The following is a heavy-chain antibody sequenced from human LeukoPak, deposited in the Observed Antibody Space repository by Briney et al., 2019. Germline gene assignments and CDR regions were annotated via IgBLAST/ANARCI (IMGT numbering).Heavy chain of an antibody. Sequence: SETLSLTCTVSGGSISSYYWSWIRQPPGKGLEWIGYIYYSGSTNYNPSLKSRVTISVDTSKNQFSLKLSSVTAADTAVYYCARGLAAAGTPVFDPWGQGTLVTVSS. D-gene: IGHD6-13*01. CDR3: ARGLAAAGTPVFDP. CDR1: GGSISSYY. CDR2: IYYSGST. V-gene: IGHV4-59*01. J-gene: IGHJ5*02.